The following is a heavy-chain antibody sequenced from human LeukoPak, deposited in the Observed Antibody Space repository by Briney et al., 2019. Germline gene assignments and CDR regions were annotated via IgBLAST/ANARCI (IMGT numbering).Heavy chain of an antibody. CDR1: GGSMSDSIT. V-gene: IGHV4/OR15-8*01. Sequence: PSETLSLTCSVSGGSMSDSITWGWVRQPPGKGLEWLANIHDDGRTAPNPSLRSRLTISQDRSRNQFSLKVSSVTAADTAFYYCAKVLTAAGLDLWGQGILVTVSS. CDR2: IHDDGRT. J-gene: IGHJ5*02. D-gene: IGHD6-25*01. CDR3: AKVLTAAGLDL.